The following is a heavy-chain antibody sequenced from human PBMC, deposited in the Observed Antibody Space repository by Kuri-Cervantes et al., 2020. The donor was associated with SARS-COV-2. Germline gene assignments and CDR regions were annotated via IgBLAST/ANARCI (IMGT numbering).Heavy chain of an antibody. CDR2: IFSNDEK. Sequence: SGPTLVKPTEILTLTCTVSGFSLSNARMGVSWIRQPPGKALEWLAHIFSNDEKSYSTSLKSRLTISKDTSKSQVVLTMTNMDPVDTATYYCARIMTTVTTFHYGMDVWGQGTTVTVSS. CDR1: GFSLSNARMG. D-gene: IGHD4-17*01. J-gene: IGHJ6*02. CDR3: ARIMTTVTTFHYGMDV. V-gene: IGHV2-26*01.